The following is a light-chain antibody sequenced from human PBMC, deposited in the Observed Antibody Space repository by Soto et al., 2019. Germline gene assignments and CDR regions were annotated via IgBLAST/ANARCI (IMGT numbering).Light chain of an antibody. CDR3: QQYGSSPPT. Sequence: IVLTQSSGTPSLASGERASLSCTASQSVSSSFLTWYQQKPGQAPRTLISGASSRATGIPDRFSGSGSGTDFTLTISRVEPEDFAVYYCQQYGSSPPTFGQGTKVDIK. V-gene: IGKV3-20*01. J-gene: IGKJ1*01. CDR2: GAS. CDR1: QSVSSSF.